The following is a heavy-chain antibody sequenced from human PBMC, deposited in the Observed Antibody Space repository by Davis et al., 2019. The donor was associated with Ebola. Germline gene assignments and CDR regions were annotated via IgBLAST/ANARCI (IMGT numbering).Heavy chain of an antibody. V-gene: IGHV3-23*01. CDR1: EFIFSNYA. Sequence: GESLKISCAASEFIFSNYAMNWVRQAPGKGLEWVSAISGSGGSTYYADSVKGRFTISRDNSKNTLYLQMNSLRAEDTAVYYCAKGQSSSWVYFDYWGQGTLVTVSS. CDR2: ISGSGGST. D-gene: IGHD6-13*01. J-gene: IGHJ4*02. CDR3: AKGQSSSWVYFDY.